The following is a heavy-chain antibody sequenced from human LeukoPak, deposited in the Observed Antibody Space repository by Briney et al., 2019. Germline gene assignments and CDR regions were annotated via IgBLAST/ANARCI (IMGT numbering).Heavy chain of an antibody. CDR1: GYTFTNHY. Sequence: ASVKVSCKASGYTFTNHYMHWVRQARGQGLEWMGWISPHSGDTNYAQKFQGRVIMTRDTSISTAYMELSSLRSDDTAMYYCASGLSSLFSFGAALDYYMDVWGKGTPVTVSS. J-gene: IGHJ6*03. CDR3: ASGLSSLFSFGAALDYYMDV. CDR2: ISPHSGDT. D-gene: IGHD5-18*01. V-gene: IGHV1-2*02.